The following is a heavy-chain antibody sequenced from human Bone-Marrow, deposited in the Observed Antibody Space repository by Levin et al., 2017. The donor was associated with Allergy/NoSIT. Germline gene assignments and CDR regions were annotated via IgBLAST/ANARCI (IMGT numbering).Heavy chain of an antibody. CDR2: ISSDGSSK. CDR3: ATPKSGGAFDI. D-gene: IGHD1-26*01. J-gene: IGHJ3*02. Sequence: GGSLRLSCAASGFTFSNYGMHWVRQAPGKGLEWVAVISSDGSSKYYADSVKGRFIISRDKSKNTLFLQMNSLRPEDTAVYYCATPKSGGAFDIWGQGTMVTVSS. V-gene: IGHV3-30*03. CDR1: GFTFSNYG.